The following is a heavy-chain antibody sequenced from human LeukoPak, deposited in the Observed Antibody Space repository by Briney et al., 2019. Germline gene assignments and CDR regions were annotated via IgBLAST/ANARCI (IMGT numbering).Heavy chain of an antibody. Sequence: SETLSLTCAVSGYSISSCYYWGWIRQPPGKGLEWIGSIYHTGSTYYNPSLKSRVTISLDTSKNQFSLKLSSVTAADTAVYYCATFSGSYSYFGYWGQGTLVTVSS. CDR3: ATFSGSYSYFGY. D-gene: IGHD1-26*01. CDR2: IYHTGST. V-gene: IGHV4-38-2*01. CDR1: GYSISSCYY. J-gene: IGHJ4*02.